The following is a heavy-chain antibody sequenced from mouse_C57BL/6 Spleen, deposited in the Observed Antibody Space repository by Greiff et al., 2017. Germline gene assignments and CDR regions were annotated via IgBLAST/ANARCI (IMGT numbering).Heavy chain of an antibody. CDR3: ARSYGSSSDAMDY. CDR2: IYPRSGNT. CDR1: GYTFTSYG. J-gene: IGHJ4*01. V-gene: IGHV1-81*01. Sequence: VHLVESGAELARPGASVKLSCKASGYTFTSYGISWVKQRTGQGLEWIGEIYPRSGNTYYNEKFKGKATLTADKSSSTAYMELSSLTSEDSAVYFCARSYGSSSDAMDYWGQGTSVTVSS. D-gene: IGHD1-1*01.